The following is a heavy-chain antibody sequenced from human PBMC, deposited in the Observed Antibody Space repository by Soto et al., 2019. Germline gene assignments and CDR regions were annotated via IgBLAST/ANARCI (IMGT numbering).Heavy chain of an antibody. CDR2: ISSYNCNT. V-gene: IGHV1-18*04. D-gene: IGHD2-2*03. J-gene: IGHJ6*03. CDR3: ARAGYCSSTSCLTPTYYYYYYMDV. Sequence: GASVKVSCKASGYTFTGYFMHWVRQAPGQGLEWMGWISSYNCNTNYAQKLQGSVTMTTDTSTSTAYMELRSLRSDDTAVYYCARAGYCSSTSCLTPTYYYYYYMDVWGKGTTVTVSS. CDR1: GYTFTGYF.